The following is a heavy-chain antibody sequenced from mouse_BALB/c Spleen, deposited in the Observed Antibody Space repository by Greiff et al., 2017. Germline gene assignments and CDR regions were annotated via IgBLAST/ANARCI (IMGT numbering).Heavy chain of an antibody. CDR1: GYTFTDYN. J-gene: IGHJ2*01. CDR2: IYPYNGGT. CDR3: ARTTTATLYFDY. V-gene: IGHV1S29*02. Sequence: VQLQQSGPELVKPGASVKISCKASGYTFTDYNMHWVKQSHGKSLEWIGYIYPYNGGTGYNQKFKSKATLTVDNSSSTAYMELRSLTSEDSAVYYCARTTTATLYFDYWGQGTTLTVSS. D-gene: IGHD1-2*01.